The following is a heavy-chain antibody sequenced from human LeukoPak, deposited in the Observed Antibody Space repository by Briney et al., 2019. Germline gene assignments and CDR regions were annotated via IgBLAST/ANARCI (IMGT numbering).Heavy chain of an antibody. CDR1: GFTFSSYS. CDR3: ARQRTYVFYYYMDV. D-gene: IGHD3-16*01. J-gene: IGHJ6*03. Sequence: GGSLRLSCAASGFTFSSYSMNWVRQAPGKGLEWVSYISSSSSTIYYADSVKGRFTISRDNAKNSLYLQMSSLRAEDTAVYYCARQRTYVFYYYMDVWGKGTTVTVSS. V-gene: IGHV3-48*04. CDR2: ISSSSSTI.